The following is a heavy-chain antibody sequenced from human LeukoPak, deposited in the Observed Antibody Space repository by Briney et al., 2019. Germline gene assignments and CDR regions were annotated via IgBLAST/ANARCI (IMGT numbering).Heavy chain of an antibody. Sequence: ASVKVSCKASGYTFTTYGISWVRQAPGQGLEWMGWVSPYNGKTNYTQTLQGRVTMTTDTSTTTVYMELRSLRSADTAVYYCARDAYSGSATHWGQGTLVTVSS. CDR2: VSPYNGKT. D-gene: IGHD5-12*01. V-gene: IGHV1-18*01. CDR1: GYTFTTYG. CDR3: ARDAYSGSATH. J-gene: IGHJ4*02.